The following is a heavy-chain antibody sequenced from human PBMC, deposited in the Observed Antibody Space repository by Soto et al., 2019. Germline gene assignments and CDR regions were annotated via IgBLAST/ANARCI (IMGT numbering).Heavy chain of an antibody. J-gene: IGHJ6*02. Sequence: PGGSLRLSCAASGFTFSSYSMNWVRQAPGKGLEWVSYISSSSSTIYYADSVKGRFTISRDNAKNSLYLQMNSLRDEDTAVYYCARGVLWFGAAYGMDVWGQGTTVNVSS. CDR1: GFTFSSYS. D-gene: IGHD3-10*01. CDR3: ARGVLWFGAAYGMDV. CDR2: ISSSSSTI. V-gene: IGHV3-48*02.